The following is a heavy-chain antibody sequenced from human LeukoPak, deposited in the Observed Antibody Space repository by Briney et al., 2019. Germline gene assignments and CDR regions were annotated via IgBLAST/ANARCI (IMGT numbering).Heavy chain of an antibody. J-gene: IGHJ3*02. Sequence: GGSLRLSCAASGFTFDDFAMHWVRQAPAKGLEWVSLIRGDGGSTYYADSVKGRFAISRDNSKNSLYLRMNSLRTEDTALYYCVKDVFTSAWYYAFHIWGQGTMVTVSS. D-gene: IGHD6-19*01. V-gene: IGHV3-43*02. CDR1: GFTFDDFA. CDR2: IRGDGGST. CDR3: VKDVFTSAWYYAFHI.